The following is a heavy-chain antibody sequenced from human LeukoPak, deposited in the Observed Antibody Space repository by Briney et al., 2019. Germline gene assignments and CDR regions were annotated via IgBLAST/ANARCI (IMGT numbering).Heavy chain of an antibody. V-gene: IGHV4-39*01. J-gene: IGHJ4*02. D-gene: IGHD2-2*01. CDR1: GGSISSSSYY. CDR2: IYYSGST. Sequence: SETLSLTCTVSGGSISSSSYYWGWIRQPPGKGLEWIGSIYYSGSTYYNPSLKSRVTISVDTSKNQFSLKLSSVTAADTAVYYCARQLVVPAPDYWGQGTLVTVSS. CDR3: ARQLVVPAPDY.